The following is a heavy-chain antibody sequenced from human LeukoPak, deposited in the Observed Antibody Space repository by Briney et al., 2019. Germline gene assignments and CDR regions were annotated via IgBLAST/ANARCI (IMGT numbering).Heavy chain of an antibody. V-gene: IGHV3-30*18. CDR1: GFTFSSYD. CDR3: AKDSFEGDYFDY. Sequence: GGSLRLSCAASGFTFSSYDMHWVRQAPGKGLEWVAVIPYDGSNKYYADSVKGRFTISRDNSKNTLYLQMNSLRAEDTAVYYCAKDSFEGDYFDYWGQGTLVTVSS. CDR2: IPYDGSNK. D-gene: IGHD3-9*01. J-gene: IGHJ4*02.